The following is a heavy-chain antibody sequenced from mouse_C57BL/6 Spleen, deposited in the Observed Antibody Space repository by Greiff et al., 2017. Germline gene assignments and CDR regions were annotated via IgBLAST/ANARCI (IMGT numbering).Heavy chain of an antibody. D-gene: IGHD1-1*01. CDR2: INPSSGYT. CDR1: GYTFTSYT. Sequence: QVPLQQSGAELARPGASVKMSCKASGYTFTSYTLHWVTQRPGQGLEWIGYINPSSGYTKYNQKFKDKATLTADKSSSTVYMQLSSLTSDDSAVYYCARLSGVKLLLEDWGKGTTLTVSS. V-gene: IGHV1-4*01. CDR3: ARLSGVKLLLED. J-gene: IGHJ2*01.